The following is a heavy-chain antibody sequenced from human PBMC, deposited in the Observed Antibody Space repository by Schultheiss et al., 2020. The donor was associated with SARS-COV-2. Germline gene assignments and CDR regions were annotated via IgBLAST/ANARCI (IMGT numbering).Heavy chain of an antibody. V-gene: IGHV3-66*01. CDR3: ARDRTVSFSYYYGMDV. D-gene: IGHD2/OR15-2a*01. Sequence: GGSLRLSCAASGFTFSSYWMSWVRQAPGKGLEWVSVIYSGGSTYYADSVKGRFTISRDNSKNTLYLQMNSLRAEDTAVYYCARDRTVSFSYYYGMDVWGQGTTVTVSS. CDR2: IYSGGST. CDR1: GFTFSSYW. J-gene: IGHJ6*02.